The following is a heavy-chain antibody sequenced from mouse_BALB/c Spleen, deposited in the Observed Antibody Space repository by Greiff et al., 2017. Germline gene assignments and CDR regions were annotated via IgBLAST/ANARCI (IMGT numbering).Heavy chain of an antibody. CDR1: GFTFSSYG. Sequence: EVKVVESGGDLVKPGGSLKLSCAASGFTFSSYGMSWVRQTPDKRLEWVATISSGGSYTYYPDSVKGRFTISRDNAKNTLYLQMSSLKSEDTAMYYCARHERGKGDYAMDYWGQGTSVTVSS. V-gene: IGHV5-6*01. CDR2: ISSGGSYT. J-gene: IGHJ4*01. CDR3: ARHERGKGDYAMDY.